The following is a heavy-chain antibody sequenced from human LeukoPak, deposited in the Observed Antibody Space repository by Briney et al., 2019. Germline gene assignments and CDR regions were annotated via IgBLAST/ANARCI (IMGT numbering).Heavy chain of an antibody. J-gene: IGHJ5*02. CDR1: GGSFSGYY. CDR2: INHSGST. V-gene: IGHV4-34*01. Sequence: SETLSLTCAVYGGSFSGYYWSWIRQPPGKGLEWIGEINHSGSTNYIPSLKSRVTISVDTSKNQFSLKLSSVTAADTAVYYCAREAPGNWFDPWGQGTLVTVSS. CDR3: AREAPGNWFDP.